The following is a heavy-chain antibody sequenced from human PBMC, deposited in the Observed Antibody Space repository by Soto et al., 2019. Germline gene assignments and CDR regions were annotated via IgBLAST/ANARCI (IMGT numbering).Heavy chain of an antibody. CDR3: VRDRGTVLASPVTLNTPNWFDP. Sequence: QVQLVQSGAEVKKPGASVKVSCKASGYTFTNYGISWVRQAPGHGLERMGGISAYNGDTKYPENSQGRVTMPTDTSTSTAYMELRSLRSDDTAVYYCVRDRGTVLASPVTLNTPNWFDPWGQGTLVTVSS. V-gene: IGHV1-18*01. J-gene: IGHJ5*02. D-gene: IGHD3-22*01. CDR1: GYTFTNYG. CDR2: ISAYNGDT.